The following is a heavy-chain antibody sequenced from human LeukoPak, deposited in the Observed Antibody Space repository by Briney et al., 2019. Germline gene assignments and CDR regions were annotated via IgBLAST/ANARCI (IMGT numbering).Heavy chain of an antibody. V-gene: IGHV3-21*04. J-gene: IGHJ4*02. Sequence: GGSLRLSCAASGFTFSNYIMNWVRQAPGKGLDWVSSISSSSSYIYYADSVKGRFTISRDNSKSTLYLHMSSLRAEDTAVYYCARLWTTTQPGGDYWGQGTLVTVSS. CDR1: GFTFSNYI. CDR3: ARLWTTTQPGGDY. D-gene: IGHD4-17*01. CDR2: ISSSSSYI.